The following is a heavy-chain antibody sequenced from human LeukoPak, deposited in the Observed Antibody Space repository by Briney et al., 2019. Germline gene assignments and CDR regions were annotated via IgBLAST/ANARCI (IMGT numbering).Heavy chain of an antibody. CDR2: IYYSGST. CDR1: GGSISRGGYY. D-gene: IGHD6-13*01. V-gene: IGHV4-31*01. Sequence: SETLSLTCTVSGGSISRGGYYWSWLREQPGKGLEWIGYIYYSGSTYYNRCLKSQITIAVDTSKNQFPLKLSSVTAADTAVYYCARWGQQLGKPPNYYGIDVWGQGTTVTVSS. J-gene: IGHJ6*02. CDR3: ARWGQQLGKPPNYYGIDV.